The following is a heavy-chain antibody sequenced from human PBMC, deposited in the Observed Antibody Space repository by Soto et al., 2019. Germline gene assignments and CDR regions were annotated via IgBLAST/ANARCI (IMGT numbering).Heavy chain of an antibody. J-gene: IGHJ4*02. Sequence: QLQLQESGSGLVKPSQTLSLTCAVSGGSISSGGYSWSWIRQPPGKGLEWIGYIYHSGSTYYNPSPPSRVTRSVDRSRNQFSLKLSSVAAADTAVYYCAAGGGLPRYYWGQGTLVTVSS. CDR2: IYHSGST. V-gene: IGHV4-30-2*01. CDR3: AAGGGLPRYY. CDR1: GGSISSGGYS. D-gene: IGHD5-12*01.